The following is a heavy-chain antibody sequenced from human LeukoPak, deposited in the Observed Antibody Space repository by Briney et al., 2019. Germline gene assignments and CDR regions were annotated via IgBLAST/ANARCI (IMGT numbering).Heavy chain of an antibody. CDR3: VRDFMGRDDY. Sequence: GGSLRLSCAASGLAFSNYGMNWVRQAPGKGLEWVSGITGSGGTTYYADSVKGRFTISRDNSKNTLHLQMNSLRPEDTAVYYCVRDFMGRDDYWGQGTLVTVSS. D-gene: IGHD1-26*01. CDR1: GLAFSNYG. V-gene: IGHV3-23*01. J-gene: IGHJ4*02. CDR2: ITGSGGTT.